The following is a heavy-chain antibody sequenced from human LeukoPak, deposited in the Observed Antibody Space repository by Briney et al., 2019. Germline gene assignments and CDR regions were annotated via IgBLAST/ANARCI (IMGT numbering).Heavy chain of an antibody. J-gene: IGHJ4*02. CDR1: GYTFTSYG. D-gene: IGHD3-3*01. Sequence: GASVKVSCKASGYTFTSYGISWVRQAPGQGLEWMGWISAYNGNTNYAQKLQGRVTMTTDTSTSTAYMELRSLRSDDTAVYYCARDRGANYDFWSGYWGFGIAAAGYYFDYWGQGTLVTVSS. CDR3: ARDRGANYDFWSGYWGFGIAAAGYYFDY. CDR2: ISAYNGNT. V-gene: IGHV1-18*01.